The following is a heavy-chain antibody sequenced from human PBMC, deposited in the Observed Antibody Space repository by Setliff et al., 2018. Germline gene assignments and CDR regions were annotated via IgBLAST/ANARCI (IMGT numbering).Heavy chain of an antibody. CDR3: AIFIVGLDAFDT. CDR2: INQSGST. CDR1: GGSFSAYY. V-gene: IGHV4-34*01. Sequence: PSETLSLTCAVYGGSFSAYYWRWIRQAPGKGLEWIGEINQSGSTNYNPSLKSRATMSVDASKKQFSLKLTSVTAADTAVYYCAIFIVGLDAFDTWGQGTMVTVSS. J-gene: IGHJ3*02. D-gene: IGHD1-26*01.